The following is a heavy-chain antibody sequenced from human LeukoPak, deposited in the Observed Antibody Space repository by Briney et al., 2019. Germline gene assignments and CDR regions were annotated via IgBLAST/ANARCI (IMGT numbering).Heavy chain of an antibody. D-gene: IGHD6-13*01. J-gene: IGHJ5*02. Sequence: SVKVSCKASGGTFSSYAISWVRQAPGQGLEWMGRIIPIFGIADYAQKFQGRVTITADKSTSTAYMELSSLRSEDTAVYYCARDPRGIAAAGTGWFDPWGQGTLVTVSS. V-gene: IGHV1-69*04. CDR2: IIPIFGIA. CDR1: GGTFSSYA. CDR3: ARDPRGIAAAGTGWFDP.